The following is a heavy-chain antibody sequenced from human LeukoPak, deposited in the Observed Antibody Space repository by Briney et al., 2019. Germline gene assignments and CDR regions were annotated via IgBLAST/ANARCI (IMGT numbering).Heavy chain of an antibody. V-gene: IGHV4-59*01. J-gene: IGHJ4*02. Sequence: PSETLSLTCTVSGXSIRSYYWNWIRQPPGKGLEWIGYIDYDGSTNYNPSLRSRVTISVDTSKNQLSLELTSVTAADTAIYYCARDRTYGYIDNWGQGTRVPVSS. CDR1: GXSIRSYY. CDR2: IDYDGST. D-gene: IGHD3-10*01. CDR3: ARDRTYGYIDN.